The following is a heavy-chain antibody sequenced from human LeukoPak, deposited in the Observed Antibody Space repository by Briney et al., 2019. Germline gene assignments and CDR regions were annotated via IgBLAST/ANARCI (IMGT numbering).Heavy chain of an antibody. J-gene: IGHJ6*03. V-gene: IGHV3-23*01. CDR1: GFTFSSYA. CDR2: ISADSATT. D-gene: IGHD3-10*01. Sequence: GGSLRLSCAASGFTFSSYAMSWVRQAPGKGLEWVSVISADSATTFYADSVKGRFTISRDSAKNSLFLQMDSLRVEDTAVYYCVREGSGSTHYMDVWGKGTTVTVSS. CDR3: VREGSGSTHYMDV.